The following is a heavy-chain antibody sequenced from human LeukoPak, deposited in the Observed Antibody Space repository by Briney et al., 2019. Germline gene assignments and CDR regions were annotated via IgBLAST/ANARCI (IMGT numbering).Heavy chain of an antibody. CDR2: LIPLFGTT. J-gene: IGHJ6*03. Sequence: ASVKVSCKASGGTFNGYAISWVRQAPGQGIEWMGGLIPLFGTTNCTRRFQGRITISTDESTTTAYMELSGLTFEDTAVYYCAGGDPFNYYMDVWGRGTTVSV. CDR1: GGTFNGYA. D-gene: IGHD4-17*01. CDR3: AGGDPFNYYMDV. V-gene: IGHV1-69*05.